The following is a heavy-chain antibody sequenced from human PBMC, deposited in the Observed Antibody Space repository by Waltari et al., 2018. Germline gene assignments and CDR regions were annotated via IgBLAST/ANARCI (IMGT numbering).Heavy chain of an antibody. J-gene: IGHJ4*02. CDR3: ARDGHLGRIFDY. D-gene: IGHD1-26*01. CDR2: IYHSGST. V-gene: IGHV4-38-2*02. Sequence: QVQLQESGPGLVKPSETLSLTCAVSGYSISSGYYWGWIRQPPGKGLEWIGSIYHSGSTYYNPSLKSRVTISVDTSKNQFSLKLSSVTAADTAVYYCARDGHLGRIFDYWGQGTLVTVSS. CDR1: GYSISSGYY.